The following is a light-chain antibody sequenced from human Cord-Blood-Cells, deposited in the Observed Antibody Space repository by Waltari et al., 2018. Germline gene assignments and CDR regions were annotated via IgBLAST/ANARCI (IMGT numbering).Light chain of an antibody. Sequence: EIVMTQSPATLSVSPGERANLSCRASHSVSSNLAWYQQKPGQAPRLLSYGASTRATCFPARFSGSGSGTEFTLTISSLQSEDFAVYDCQQYNNWPPWTFGQGTKVEIK. CDR3: QQYNNWPPWT. V-gene: IGKV3-15*01. J-gene: IGKJ1*01. CDR2: GAS. CDR1: HSVSSN.